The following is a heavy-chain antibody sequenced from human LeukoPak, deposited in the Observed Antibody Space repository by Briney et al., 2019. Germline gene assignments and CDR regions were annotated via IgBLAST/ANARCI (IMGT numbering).Heavy chain of an antibody. J-gene: IGHJ4*02. Sequence: PGGSLRLSCAASGFTFSSHSMNWVRQAPGKGLEWVSYISSSSSTIYYADSVKGRFTISRDNAKNSLYLQMNSLRAEDTAVYYCAKDIDWNYSTSDHWGQGTLVTVSS. V-gene: IGHV3-48*01. CDR3: AKDIDWNYSTSDH. CDR2: ISSSSSTI. CDR1: GFTFSSHS. D-gene: IGHD1-7*01.